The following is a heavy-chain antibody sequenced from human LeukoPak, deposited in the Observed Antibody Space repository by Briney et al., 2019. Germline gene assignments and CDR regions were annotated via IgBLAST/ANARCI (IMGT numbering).Heavy chain of an antibody. J-gene: IGHJ4*02. V-gene: IGHV3-23*01. Sequence: GGSLRLSCAASGFTFSSYAMSWVRQAPGKGLEWVSAISGSGGSTYYADSMKGRFTTSRDNSKNTLYLQMNSLRAEDTAVYYCAKSWQQLVPYYFDYWGQGALVTVSS. CDR2: ISGSGGST. CDR1: GFTFSSYA. CDR3: AKSWQQLVPYYFDY. D-gene: IGHD6-13*01.